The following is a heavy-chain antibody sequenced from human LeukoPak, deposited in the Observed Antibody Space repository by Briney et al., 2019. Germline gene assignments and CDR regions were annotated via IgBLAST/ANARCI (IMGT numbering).Heavy chain of an antibody. CDR1: GGSISSGSYY. D-gene: IGHD6-19*01. Sequence: SETLSLTCTVSGGSISSGSYYWSWLRQPAGKGLEWIGRIYTSGSTNYNPSLKSRVTISVDTSKNQFSLKLSSVTAADTAVYYCARGHIAVDWGQGTLVTVSS. CDR2: IYTSGST. J-gene: IGHJ4*02. V-gene: IGHV4-61*02. CDR3: ARGHIAVD.